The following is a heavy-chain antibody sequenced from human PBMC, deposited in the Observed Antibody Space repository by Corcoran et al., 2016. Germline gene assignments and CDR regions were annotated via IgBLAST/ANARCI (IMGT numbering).Heavy chain of an antibody. D-gene: IGHD3-3*01. J-gene: IGHJ6*02. CDR2: INPNSGGT. CDR3: ARDRAITIFGVVRPMDV. Sequence: QVQLVQSGAEVKKPGASVKVSCKASGYTFTGYYMHWVRQAPGQGLEWMGWINPNSGGTNYAQKFQGRVTMTRDTSISTAYMELSRLRSDDTAVYYCARDRAITIFGVVRPMDVWGQGTTVTVSS. V-gene: IGHV1-2*02. CDR1: GYTFTGYY.